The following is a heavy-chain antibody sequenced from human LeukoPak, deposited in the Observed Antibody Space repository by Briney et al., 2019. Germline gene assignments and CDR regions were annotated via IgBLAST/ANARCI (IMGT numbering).Heavy chain of an antibody. V-gene: IGHV3-48*01. CDR2: IGSSSSTI. J-gene: IGHJ4*02. D-gene: IGHD3-22*01. CDR1: GFTFSSYS. CDR3: ARHVRWGGYYYDSSGYLYYFDY. Sequence: GGSLRLSCAASGFTFSSYSMNWVRQAPGKGLEWVSYIGSSSSTIYYADSVKGRFTISRDNAKNSLYLQMNTLRAEDTAVYYCARHVRWGGYYYDSSGYLYYFDYWGQGTLVTVSS.